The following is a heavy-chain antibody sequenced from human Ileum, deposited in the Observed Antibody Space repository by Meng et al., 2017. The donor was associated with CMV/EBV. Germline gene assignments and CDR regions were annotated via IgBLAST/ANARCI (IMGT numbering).Heavy chain of an antibody. CDR3: ARGNLADSTSSPDYFDY. D-gene: IGHD6-6*01. V-gene: IGHV4-31*02. CDR1: SISSCCYF. CDR2: VSYSGGT. J-gene: IGHJ4*02. Sequence: SISSCCYFWNWIRHHPGKGLEWIGYVSYSGGTNFNPSLKGRFTISADRSKDQFSLKVSSVTAADTAVYFCARGNLADSTSSPDYFDYWGQGTLVTVSS.